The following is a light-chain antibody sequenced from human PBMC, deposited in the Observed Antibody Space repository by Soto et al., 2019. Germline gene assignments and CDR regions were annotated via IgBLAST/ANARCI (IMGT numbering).Light chain of an antibody. Sequence: EIVMTQSPATLSVSPGERATLSCRASQSVSNNYLAWYQQKPGQAPRLLIYGASTRATGVPARFSGRGSGTEFTLTISSLQSEDFAVYYCQQYTNWPPNTFGQGTRLEI. CDR1: QSVSNN. CDR2: GAS. CDR3: QQYTNWPPNT. V-gene: IGKV3-15*01. J-gene: IGKJ5*01.